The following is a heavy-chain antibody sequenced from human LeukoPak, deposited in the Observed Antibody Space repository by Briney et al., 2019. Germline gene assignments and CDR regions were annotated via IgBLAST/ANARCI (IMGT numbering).Heavy chain of an antibody. D-gene: IGHD6-19*01. CDR3: AIDTGYSSGWPLFDY. V-gene: IGHV1-18*04. CDR1: GYTFTSYG. CDR2: ISACNGNT. J-gene: IGHJ4*02. Sequence: ASVKVSCKASGYTFTSYGISWVRQAPGQGLEWMGWISACNGNTNYAQKLQGRVTITTDTSTSTAYMELRSLRSDDTAVYYCAIDTGYSSGWPLFDYWGQGTLVTVSS.